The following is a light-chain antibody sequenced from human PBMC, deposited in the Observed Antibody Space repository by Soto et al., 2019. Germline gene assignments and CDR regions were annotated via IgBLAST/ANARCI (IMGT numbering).Light chain of an antibody. CDR2: GAS. V-gene: IGKV3-20*01. CDR1: QSVSSTY. Sequence: EVVMTQSPATLSLSPGERATLSCRASQSVSSTYLAWYQQKPGQAPRLLIYGASSRATGIPARFSGSGSGTGFSLTITRLEPEDFAVYYCQQYRNSPWTFGQGTKVDIK. J-gene: IGKJ1*01. CDR3: QQYRNSPWT.